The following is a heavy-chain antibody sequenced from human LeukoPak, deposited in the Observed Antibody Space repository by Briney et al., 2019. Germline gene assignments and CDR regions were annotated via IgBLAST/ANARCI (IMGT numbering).Heavy chain of an antibody. CDR3: AKASVGHCSGAFCYHFDS. CDR2: IRGDNPHT. J-gene: IGHJ4*02. CDR1: GFTFSPYA. D-gene: IGHD2-15*01. V-gene: IGHV3-23*01. Sequence: GGSLRLSCEASGFTFSPYAMSCVRQTPGEGLEGVAAIRGDNPHTYHASSVGGRFTISRDNSKNTVHLHMNGLRAEDAAIYYCAKASVGHCSGAFCYHFDSWGQGTLVTVSS.